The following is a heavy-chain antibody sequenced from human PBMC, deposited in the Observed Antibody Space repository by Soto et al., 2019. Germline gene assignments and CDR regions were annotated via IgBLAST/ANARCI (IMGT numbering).Heavy chain of an antibody. V-gene: IGHV4-39*01. CDR2: IYYSGST. J-gene: IGHJ4*02. Sequence: QTPGKGLEWIGSIYYSGSTYYNPSLKSRVTISVDTSKNQFSLKLSSVTAADTAVYFCARPLYYNILVRYAFDYRGQGTLVTVSS. D-gene: IGHD3-9*01. CDR3: ARPLYYNILVRYAFDY.